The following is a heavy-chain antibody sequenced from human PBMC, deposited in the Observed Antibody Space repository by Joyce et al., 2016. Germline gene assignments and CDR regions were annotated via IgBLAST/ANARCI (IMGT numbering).Heavy chain of an antibody. CDR2: LYWNKDK. D-gene: IGHD3-3*01. CDR1: GFSFTTSGEG. CDR3: AHSLRVLRFLEWTPYFDY. J-gene: IGHJ4*02. V-gene: IGHV2-5*01. Sequence: QITLRESGPTLVKPTQTLTLTCTFSGFSFTTSGEGVGWIRQPPGKALEWLALLYWNKDKFFSPSLKSRLTITKDTSKNRVVLTLANVDPVDTATYYCAHSLRVLRFLEWTPYFDYWGQGTLVTVAS.